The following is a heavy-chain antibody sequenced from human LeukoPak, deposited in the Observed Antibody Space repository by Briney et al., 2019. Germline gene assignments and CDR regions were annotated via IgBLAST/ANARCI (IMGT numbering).Heavy chain of an antibody. CDR3: ARDSVACISNSCYLPDY. V-gene: IGHV1-18*01. CDR2: ISVYNGDT. J-gene: IGHJ4*02. D-gene: IGHD2-2*01. CDR1: GYTFTSYG. Sequence: ASVKVSCKASGYTFTSYGISRVRQAPGQGLEWMGWISVYNGDTKYAQKLQGRVTMTIDTSTSTVYMEVRSLRSDDTAVYYCARDSVACISNSCYLPDYWGQGTLVTVSS.